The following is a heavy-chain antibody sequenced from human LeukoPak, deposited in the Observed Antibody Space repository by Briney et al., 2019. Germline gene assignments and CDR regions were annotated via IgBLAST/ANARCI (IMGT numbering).Heavy chain of an antibody. V-gene: IGHV4-34*01. J-gene: IGHJ4*02. D-gene: IGHD5-18*01. CDR1: GGSFSGYY. CDR3: ARAVVAIQLWSTAPYYFDY. CDR2: INHSGST. Sequence: PSETLSLTCAVYGGSFSGYYWSWIRQPPGKGLEWIGEINHSGSTNYNPSLKSRVTISVDTSKNQFSLKLSSVTAADTAVYYCARAVVAIQLWSTAPYYFDYWGQGTLVTVSS.